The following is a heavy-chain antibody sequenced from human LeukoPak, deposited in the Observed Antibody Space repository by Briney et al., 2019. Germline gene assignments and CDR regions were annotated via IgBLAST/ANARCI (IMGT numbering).Heavy chain of an antibody. CDR2: ISGSGGST. V-gene: IGHV3-23*01. CDR1: GFTFSSYA. J-gene: IGHJ3*02. Sequence: GGSLRLSCAASGFTFSSYAMSWVRQAPGKGLEWVSAISGSGGSTYYADSVKGQFTISRDNSKNTLYLQMNSLRAEDTAVYYCAKEVRGDGYNRGNAFDIWGQGTMVTVSS. D-gene: IGHD5-24*01. CDR3: AKEVRGDGYNRGNAFDI.